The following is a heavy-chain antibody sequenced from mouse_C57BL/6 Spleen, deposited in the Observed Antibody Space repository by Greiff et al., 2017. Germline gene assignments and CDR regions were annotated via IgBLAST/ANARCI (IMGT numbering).Heavy chain of an antibody. J-gene: IGHJ1*03. Sequence: EVMLVESGPGLAKPSQTLSLTCSVTGYSITSDYWNWIRKFPGNKLEYMGYISYSGSTYYNPSLKSRISITRDTSKNQYYLQLNSVTTEDTATYYCARGSSYAYWYFDVWGTGTTVTVSS. CDR3: ARGSSYAYWYFDV. CDR1: GYSITSDY. D-gene: IGHD1-1*01. CDR2: ISYSGST. V-gene: IGHV3-8*01.